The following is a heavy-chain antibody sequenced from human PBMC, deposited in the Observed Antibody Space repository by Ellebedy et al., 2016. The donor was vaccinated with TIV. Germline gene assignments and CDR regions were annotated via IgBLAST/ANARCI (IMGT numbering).Heavy chain of an antibody. CDR3: ARAEQLVRSFDY. Sequence: PGGSLRLSCAASGFTVSSNYMSWVRQAPGKGLEWVSVIYSGGSTYYTDSVKGRFTISRDKSKNTLYLQMNSLRAEDTAVYYCARAEQLVRSFDYWGQGTLVTVSS. J-gene: IGHJ4*02. CDR2: IYSGGST. V-gene: IGHV3-66*01. D-gene: IGHD6-6*01. CDR1: GFTVSSNY.